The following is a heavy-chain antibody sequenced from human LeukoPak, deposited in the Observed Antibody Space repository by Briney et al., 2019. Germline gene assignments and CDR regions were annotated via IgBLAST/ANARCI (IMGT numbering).Heavy chain of an antibody. CDR2: INHSGST. V-gene: IGHV4-34*01. CDR1: PGSLCGYY. D-gene: IGHD3-10*01. Sequence: SETLSLTCAVPPGSLCGYYWCWNPHPPGKGLEWIGEINHSGSTNYNPSLKSRVTISVDTSKNQFSLKLSSVTAADTAVYYCARGGRHTGSFGYWGQGTLVTVSS. CDR3: ARGGRHTGSFGY. J-gene: IGHJ4*02.